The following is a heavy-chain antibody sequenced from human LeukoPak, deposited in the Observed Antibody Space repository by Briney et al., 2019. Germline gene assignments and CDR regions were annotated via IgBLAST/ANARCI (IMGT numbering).Heavy chain of an antibody. V-gene: IGHV4-34*01. CDR1: GGSFSGYY. CDR2: INHSGST. Sequence: PSETLSLTCAVYGGSFSGYYWSWIRQPPGKGLEWIGEINHSGSTNYNPSLKSRVTISVDTSKNQFSLKLSSVTAADTAVYYCARGITRDGYNYGNWFDPWGQGTLVTVSS. CDR3: ARGITRDGYNYGNWFDP. D-gene: IGHD5-24*01. J-gene: IGHJ5*02.